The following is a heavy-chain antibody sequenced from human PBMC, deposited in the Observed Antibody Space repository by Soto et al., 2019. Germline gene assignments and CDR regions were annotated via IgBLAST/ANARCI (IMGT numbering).Heavy chain of an antibody. CDR3: AREYIVEIYYYGMDV. V-gene: IGHV3-33*01. CDR1: GFTFSSYG. Sequence: PGGSLRLSCAASGFTFSSYGMHWVRQAPGKGLEWVAVIWYDGSNKYYADSVKGRFTISRDNSKNTLYLQMNSLRAEDTAEYYCAREYIVEIYYYGMDVWGQGTTVTVSS. CDR2: IWYDGSNK. J-gene: IGHJ6*02. D-gene: IGHD2-15*01.